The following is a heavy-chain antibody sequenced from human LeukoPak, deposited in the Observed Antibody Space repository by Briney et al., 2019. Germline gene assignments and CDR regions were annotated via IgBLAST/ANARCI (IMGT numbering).Heavy chain of an antibody. CDR1: VFPFSSYP. D-gene: IGHD5-12*01. CDR2: ISGSGGST. CDR3: ARENSGYDWSTGY. Sequence: GGPLTLLCAPWVFPFSSYPMSGLPQSPGRGVEGVSAISGSGGSTSYADSVKGRFTITRDNSKKTLYLQMTSLRAEDTAVYYCARENSGYDWSTGYWGQGTLVTVSS. J-gene: IGHJ4*02. V-gene: IGHV3-23*01.